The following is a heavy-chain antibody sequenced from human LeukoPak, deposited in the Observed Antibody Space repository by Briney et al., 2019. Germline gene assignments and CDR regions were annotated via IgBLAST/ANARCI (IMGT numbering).Heavy chain of an antibody. Sequence: SQTLSLTCAVSGGSISSGGYSWSWIRQPPGKGLEWIGSMDYSGTTDYNPSLKSRVTLSVDTSKGQFSLKLTSVTAADTALYYCARDHYNKTWYKYWGQGTLVTVSS. D-gene: IGHD1-1*01. CDR1: GGSISSGGYS. V-gene: IGHV4-30-2*03. CDR3: ARDHYNKTWYKY. J-gene: IGHJ4*02. CDR2: MDYSGTT.